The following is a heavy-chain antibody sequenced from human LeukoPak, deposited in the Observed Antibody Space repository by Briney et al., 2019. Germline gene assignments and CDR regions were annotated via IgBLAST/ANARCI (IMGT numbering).Heavy chain of an antibody. CDR2: LYRDGEA. CDR1: YYSISRGHY. J-gene: IGHJ3*02. V-gene: IGHV4-38-2*02. D-gene: IGHD4-17*01. Sequence: SETLSLICTVSYYSISRGHYWGWIRQSPGKGLEWIGSLYRDGEATYNPSLKSRVTISVDPSKNQFSLKLSSVTAADTAVYYCARFTYGDPDAFDIWGQGTMVTVSS. CDR3: ARFTYGDPDAFDI.